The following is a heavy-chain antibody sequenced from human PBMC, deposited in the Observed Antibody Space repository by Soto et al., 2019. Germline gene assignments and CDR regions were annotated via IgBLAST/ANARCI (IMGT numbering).Heavy chain of an antibody. D-gene: IGHD4-17*01. V-gene: IGHV6-1*01. CDR1: GDSVSSNRGD. J-gene: IGHJ6*02. Sequence: QVQLQQSGPGLVKPSQTLSLTCDISGDSVSSNRGDWTWIRQSPSRGLEWLGRTYYRSKWYNEYGLSVKSRITINADTCKNQFSLQLNSVTPEDAAVYYCARWDHDYGYLDVWGLGTTVTVSS. CDR2: TYYRSKWYN. CDR3: ARWDHDYGYLDV.